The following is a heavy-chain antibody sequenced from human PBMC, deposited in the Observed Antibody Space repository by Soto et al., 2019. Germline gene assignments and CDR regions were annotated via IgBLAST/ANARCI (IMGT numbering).Heavy chain of an antibody. J-gene: IGHJ5*02. CDR2: IYYSGST. Sequence: SETLSLTCTVSGGSISSSSYYWGWIRQPPGKGLEWIGSIYYSGSTYYNPSLKSRVTISVDTSKNQFSLKLSSVTAADTAVYYCARPLDDYVWGGYRPNWFDPWGQGTLVTVSS. D-gene: IGHD3-16*02. CDR3: ARPLDDYVWGGYRPNWFDP. CDR1: GGSISSSSYY. V-gene: IGHV4-39*01.